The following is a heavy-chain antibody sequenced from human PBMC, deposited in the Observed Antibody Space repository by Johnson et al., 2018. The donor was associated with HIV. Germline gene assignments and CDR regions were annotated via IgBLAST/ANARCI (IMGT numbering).Heavy chain of an antibody. J-gene: IGHJ3*01. CDR3: ARGVTGYSYGT. V-gene: IGHV3-66*01. D-gene: IGHD5-18*01. CDR2: IYSGGNT. CDR1: GFTFDDHA. Sequence: VQLVESGGVVVQPGGSLTRSCAASGFTFDDHAMHWVRQAPGKGLEWVSVIYSGGNTYYADSVKGRFRISRDNSKNTLYLKMNRLGVEDTAVYYCARGVTGYSYGTWGQGTMVTVSS.